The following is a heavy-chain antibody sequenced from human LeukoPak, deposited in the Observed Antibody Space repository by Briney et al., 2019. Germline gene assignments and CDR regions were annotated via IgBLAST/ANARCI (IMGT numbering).Heavy chain of an antibody. CDR2: ISAYSGNT. CDR1: GNTFTSYN. V-gene: IGHV1-18*01. Sequence: GATVKVSCKTSGNTFTSYNINWVRQAPGQGLEWMGWISAYSGNTNYAQKLQGRVTMTTDTSTNTAYMDLRGLISDDTAVYYCARDRGIVGAKPIFDNWGQGTLVTVSS. CDR3: ARDRGIVGAKPIFDN. D-gene: IGHD1-26*01. J-gene: IGHJ4*02.